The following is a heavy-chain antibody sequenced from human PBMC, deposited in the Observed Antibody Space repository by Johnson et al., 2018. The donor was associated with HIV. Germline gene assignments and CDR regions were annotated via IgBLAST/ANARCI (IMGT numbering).Heavy chain of an antibody. Sequence: QVQLVESGGGVVQPGRSLKLSCTVSGFTFNTYAMYWVRQALGRGLEWVAVISYAGDNQYYADSVKGRFTISRDNSKNTLYLQMNSLRAEDTAVYYCARWIQLWVAFDIWGQGTMVTVSS. D-gene: IGHD5-18*01. J-gene: IGHJ3*02. CDR1: GFTFNTYA. CDR2: ISYAGDNQ. CDR3: ARWIQLWVAFDI. V-gene: IGHV3-30*14.